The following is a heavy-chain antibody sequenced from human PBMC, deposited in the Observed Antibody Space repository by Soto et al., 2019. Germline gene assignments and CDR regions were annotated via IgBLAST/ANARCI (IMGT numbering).Heavy chain of an antibody. V-gene: IGHV3-23*01. Sequence: GGSLRLSCAASGFTFSSYAMSWVRQAPGKGLEWVSAISGSGGSTYYADSVKGRFTISRDNSKNTLYLQMNSLRAEDTAVYYCAKGDPPNVLRYFDWLLSTFDYWGQGTLVTSPQ. CDR1: GFTFSSYA. CDR3: AKGDPPNVLRYFDWLLSTFDY. D-gene: IGHD3-9*01. CDR2: ISGSGGST. J-gene: IGHJ4*02.